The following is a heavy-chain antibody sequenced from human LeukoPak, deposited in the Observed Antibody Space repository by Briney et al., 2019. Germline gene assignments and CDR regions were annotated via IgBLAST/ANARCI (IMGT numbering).Heavy chain of an antibody. CDR3: ARDPLSSGWYADY. Sequence: SETLSLTCTVSGGSNSSYYWSWIRQPPGKGLEWIGSIYYSGNTYYNPSLKSRVTISVDTSKNQFSLKLTSVTAADTAVYYCARDPLSSGWYADYWGQGTLVTVSS. J-gene: IGHJ4*02. D-gene: IGHD6-19*01. CDR1: GGSNSSYY. V-gene: IGHV4-59*12. CDR2: IYYSGNT.